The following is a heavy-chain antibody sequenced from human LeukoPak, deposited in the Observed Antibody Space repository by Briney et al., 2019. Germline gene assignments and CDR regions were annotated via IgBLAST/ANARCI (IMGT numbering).Heavy chain of an antibody. J-gene: IGHJ4*02. Sequence: SETLSLTGTVSGGSISSYYWNWIRQSPGKGLEWSGYIFHNGNTNYNPSLQSRVTLSLDTPKNQFSLKLSSVTAADTAVYYCARDLGYADPFDCWGQGTLVTVSS. CDR1: GGSISSYY. V-gene: IGHV4-59*01. CDR3: ARDLGYADPFDC. CDR2: IFHNGNT. D-gene: IGHD4-17*01.